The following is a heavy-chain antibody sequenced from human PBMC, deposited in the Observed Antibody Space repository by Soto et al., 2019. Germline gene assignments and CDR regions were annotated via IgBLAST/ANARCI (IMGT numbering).Heavy chain of an antibody. CDR1: GFTFSSYA. J-gene: IGHJ4*02. V-gene: IGHV3-30*01. Sequence: GGSLRLSCAASGFTFSSYAMHWVRQAPGKGLEWVAVISYDGSNKYYADSVKGRFTISRDNSKNTLYLQMNSLRAEDTAVYYCARSQAPGVRGVIYGYFDYWGQGTLVTVSS. CDR3: ARSQAPGVRGVIYGYFDY. CDR2: ISYDGSNK. D-gene: IGHD3-10*01.